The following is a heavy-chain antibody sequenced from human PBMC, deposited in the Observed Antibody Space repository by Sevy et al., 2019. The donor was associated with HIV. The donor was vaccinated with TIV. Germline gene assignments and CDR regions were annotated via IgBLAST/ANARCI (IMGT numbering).Heavy chain of an antibody. V-gene: IGHV3-30-3*01. Sequence: GGSLRLSCAASGFAFSTHAMHWVRQAPGKGLEWVAVISYEGTETFYAASVEGGFTISGDNSKNMLSLQINGLKPEETAVDYCARDGGYSIKWYPLYWGHGTLVTVSS. D-gene: IGHD1-26*01. CDR2: ISYEGTET. CDR1: GFAFSTHA. CDR3: ARDGGYSIKWYPLY. J-gene: IGHJ4*01.